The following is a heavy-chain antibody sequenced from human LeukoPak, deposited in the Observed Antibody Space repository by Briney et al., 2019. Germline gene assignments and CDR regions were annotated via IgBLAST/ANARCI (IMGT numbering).Heavy chain of an antibody. CDR1: GFTFSSYA. J-gene: IGHJ4*02. V-gene: IGHV3-30*04. CDR2: ISYDGSNK. Sequence: GGSLRLSCAASGFTFSSYAMHWVHQAPGKGLEWVAVISYDGSNKYYADSVKGRFTISRDNSKNTLYLQMNSLRAEDTAVYYCARVFTVLVDYWGQGTLVTVSS. CDR3: ARVFTVLVDY. D-gene: IGHD4-17*01.